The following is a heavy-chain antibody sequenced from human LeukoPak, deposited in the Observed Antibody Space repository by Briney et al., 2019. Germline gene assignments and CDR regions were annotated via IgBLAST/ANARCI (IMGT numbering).Heavy chain of an antibody. D-gene: IGHD6-6*01. CDR1: GFTVSNNY. J-gene: IGHJ4*02. CDR2: IYSGGST. Sequence: GGSLRLSCAASGFTVSNNYMSWVRQAPGKGLEWVSVIYSGGSTYYADSVRGRFTISRDTSKNTLSLQMNSLRAEDTAVYYCASLSLGHYWGQGTLVTVSS. V-gene: IGHV3-53*01. CDR3: ASLSLGHY.